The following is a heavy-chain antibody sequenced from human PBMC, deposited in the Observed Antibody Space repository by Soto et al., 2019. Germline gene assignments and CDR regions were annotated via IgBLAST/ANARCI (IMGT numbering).Heavy chain of an antibody. J-gene: IGHJ4*02. Sequence: QVQLVQSGAEVQKPGSSVKVSCKASGGTFSSYAISWVRQAPGQGLEWMGGIIPIFGTANYAQKFQGRVTITADESTSTAYMELSSLRSEDTAVYYCARDRTPYYYDSSGYENFDYWGQGTLVTVSS. CDR2: IIPIFGTA. CDR3: ARDRTPYYYDSSGYENFDY. D-gene: IGHD3-22*01. CDR1: GGTFSSYA. V-gene: IGHV1-69*01.